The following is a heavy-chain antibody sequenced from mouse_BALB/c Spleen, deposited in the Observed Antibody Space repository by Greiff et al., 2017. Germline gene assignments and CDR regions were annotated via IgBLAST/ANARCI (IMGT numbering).Heavy chain of an antibody. J-gene: IGHJ3*01. Sequence: VQLQQSGAELVRPGTSVKVSCKASGYAFTNYLIEWVKQRPGQGLEWIGVINPGSGGTNYNEKFKGKATLTADKSSSTAYMQLSSLTSDDSAVYFCARSGDGYSVWFAYWGQGTLVTVSA. V-gene: IGHV1-54*01. D-gene: IGHD2-3*01. CDR2: INPGSGGT. CDR1: GYAFTNYL. CDR3: ARSGDGYSVWFAY.